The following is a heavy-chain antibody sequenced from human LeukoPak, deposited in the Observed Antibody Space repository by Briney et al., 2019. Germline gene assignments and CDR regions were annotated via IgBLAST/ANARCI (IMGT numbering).Heavy chain of an antibody. Sequence: GESLKISCKGSGYSFTTYWIGWVRQMPGKGLEWMGIIYPGDSDTRYSPSFQGQVTMSADKSISTAYLQWSSLKASDTAMYYGARLNSSVFDHWGQGTLVTVSS. D-gene: IGHD4-23*01. J-gene: IGHJ4*02. CDR2: IYPGDSDT. V-gene: IGHV5-51*01. CDR3: ARLNSSVFDH. CDR1: GYSFTTYW.